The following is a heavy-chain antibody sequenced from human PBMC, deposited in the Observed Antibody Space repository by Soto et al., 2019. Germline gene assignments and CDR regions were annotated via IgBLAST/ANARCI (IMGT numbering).Heavy chain of an antibody. CDR1: GFTFSSYS. J-gene: IGHJ3*02. D-gene: IGHD4-17*01. V-gene: IGHV3-21*01. Sequence: EVQLVESGGGLVKPGGSLRLSCAASGFTFSSYSMNWVRQAPGKGLEWVSSISSSSSYIYYADSVKGRFTISRDNAKNSLYLQMNSLRAEDTAVYYCARVSDYGDFDAFDICGQGTMVTVSS. CDR2: ISSSSSYI. CDR3: ARVSDYGDFDAFDI.